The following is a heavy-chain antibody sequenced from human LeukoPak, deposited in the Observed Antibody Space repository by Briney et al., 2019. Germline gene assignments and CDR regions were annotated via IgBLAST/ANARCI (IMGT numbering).Heavy chain of an antibody. CDR1: GFTFSNYW. D-gene: IGHD3-9*01. V-gene: IGHV3-74*01. CDR2: INNDGSIT. Sequence: GGSLRLSCAAPGFTFSNYWMHWVRQAPGKGLVWVLRINNDGSITTYADSVKDRFTSSRDNAKNTLYLQMNSLRVEDTAVYYCARASDWAVIDYWGQGTLVTVSS. CDR3: ARASDWAVIDY. J-gene: IGHJ4*02.